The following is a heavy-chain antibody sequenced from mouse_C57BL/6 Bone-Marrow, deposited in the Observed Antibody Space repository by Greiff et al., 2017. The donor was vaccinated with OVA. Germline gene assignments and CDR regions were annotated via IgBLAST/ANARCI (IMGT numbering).Heavy chain of an antibody. CDR3: TTRYVLFAY. V-gene: IGHV14-4*01. D-gene: IGHD2-12*01. Sequence: EVQLQQSGAELVRPGASVKLSCTASGFNIKDDYMHWVKQRPEQGLEWIGWIDPENGDTEYASKFQGKATITADTSSNTAYLQLSSLTSEDTAVYYCTTRYVLFAYWGQGTLVTVSA. J-gene: IGHJ3*01. CDR2: IDPENGDT. CDR1: GFNIKDDY.